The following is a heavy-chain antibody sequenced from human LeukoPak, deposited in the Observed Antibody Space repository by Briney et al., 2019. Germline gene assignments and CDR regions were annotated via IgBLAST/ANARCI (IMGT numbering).Heavy chain of an antibody. Sequence: SETLSLTCAVYGGSFSGYYWSWIRQPPGKGLEWIGEINHSGSTNYNPSLESRVTISVDTSKNQFSLKLSSVTAADTAVYYCARERWNFPDCWGQGTLVTVSS. V-gene: IGHV4-34*01. J-gene: IGHJ4*02. CDR2: INHSGST. D-gene: IGHD1-7*01. CDR3: ARERWNFPDC. CDR1: GGSFSGYY.